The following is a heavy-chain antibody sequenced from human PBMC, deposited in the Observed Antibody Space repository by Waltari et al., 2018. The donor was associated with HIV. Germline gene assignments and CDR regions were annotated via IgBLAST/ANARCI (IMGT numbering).Heavy chain of an antibody. CDR1: GFRFGNSW. CDR3: ARADYGDSYDAFDI. V-gene: IGHV3-7*01. D-gene: IGHD4-17*01. J-gene: IGHJ3*02. CDR2: INENGSDDNK. Sequence: EVLLVESGGVWVQRGGCLGGAWGAWGFRFGNSWMGGVRQSPGKGREWVALINENGSDDNKYYADSVRGRFTISRDNTKNLLYLEMNSLTAEDTAVYYCARADYGDSYDAFDIWGQGTTVTVSA.